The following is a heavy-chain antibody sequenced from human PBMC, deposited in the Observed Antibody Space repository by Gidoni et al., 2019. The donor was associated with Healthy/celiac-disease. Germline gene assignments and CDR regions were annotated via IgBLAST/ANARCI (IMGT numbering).Heavy chain of an antibody. Sequence: EVQLVESGGGLVQPGRSLRLSCTASGFTYGDYAMGWVRQAPGKGLEWVGFIRSKAYGGTTEYAASVKGRFTISRDDSKSIAYLQMNSLKTEDTAVYYCTRGNAALAARHPYYYYYYMDVWGKGTTVTVSS. CDR3: TRGNAALAARHPYYYYYYMDV. CDR2: IRSKAYGGTT. CDR1: GFTYGDYA. J-gene: IGHJ6*03. V-gene: IGHV3-49*04. D-gene: IGHD6-6*01.